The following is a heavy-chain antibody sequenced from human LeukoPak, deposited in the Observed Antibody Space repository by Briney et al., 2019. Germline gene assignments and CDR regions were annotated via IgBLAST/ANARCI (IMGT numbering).Heavy chain of an antibody. J-gene: IGHJ4*02. V-gene: IGHV1-2*02. CDR2: INPNSGGT. CDR1: GGTFSSYA. Sequence: ASVKVSCKASGGTFSSYAISWVRQAPGQGLEWMGWINPNSGGTNYAQKFQGRVTMTRDTSISTAYMELSRLRSDDTAVYYCASGRYSNVDYWGQGTLVTVSS. D-gene: IGHD4-11*01. CDR3: ASGRYSNVDY.